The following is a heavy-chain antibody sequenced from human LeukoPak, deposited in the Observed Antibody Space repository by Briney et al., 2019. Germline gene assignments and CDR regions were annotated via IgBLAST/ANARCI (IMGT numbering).Heavy chain of an antibody. CDR3: ARTLKICTSCPNWFDP. CDR2: INHSGST. Sequence: SETLSLTCTVSGVSITTYYWSWIRQPPGKGLEWIGEINHSGSTNYNPSLKSRVTISVDTSKNQFSLKLSSVTAADTAVYYCARTLKICTSCPNWFDPWGQGTLVTVSS. V-gene: IGHV4-34*01. D-gene: IGHD2-2*01. J-gene: IGHJ5*02. CDR1: GVSITTYY.